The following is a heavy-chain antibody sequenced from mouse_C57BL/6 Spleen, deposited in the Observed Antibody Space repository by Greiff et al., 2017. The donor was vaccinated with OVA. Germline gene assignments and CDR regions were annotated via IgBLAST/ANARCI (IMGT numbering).Heavy chain of an antibody. D-gene: IGHD1-1*01. CDR2: INPSSGYT. CDR1: GYTFTSYT. Sequence: VQLQQSGAELARPGASVKMSCKASGYTFTSYTMHSVKHRPGPGLEWIGYINPSSGYTKYNQKFKDKATLTADKSSSTAYMQLSSLTSEDSAVYYCAKPPLLRAWYFDVWGTGTTVTVSS. J-gene: IGHJ1*03. CDR3: AKPPLLRAWYFDV. V-gene: IGHV1-4*01.